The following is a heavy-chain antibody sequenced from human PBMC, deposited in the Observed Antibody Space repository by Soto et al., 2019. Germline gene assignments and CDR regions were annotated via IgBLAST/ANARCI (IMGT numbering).Heavy chain of an antibody. CDR2: IYYSGST. CDR3: ARRERAAGTDWWFDP. J-gene: IGHJ5*02. V-gene: IGHV4-39*01. D-gene: IGHD6-13*01. CDR1: GGSISSSSFH. Sequence: QLQLQESGPGLVKPSETLSLTCTVSGGSISSSSFHWGWIRQPPGKGLEWIGSIYYSGSTYYSPSLKSRVSVXXDXSXSQCSLKLSSVPAADTAVYYCARRERAAGTDWWFDPWGQGTLVTVSS.